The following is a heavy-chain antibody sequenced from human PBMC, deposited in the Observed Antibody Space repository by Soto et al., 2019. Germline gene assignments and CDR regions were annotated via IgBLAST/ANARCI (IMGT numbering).Heavy chain of an antibody. V-gene: IGHV1-18*01. CDR3: ARKNEAIFGTLNYHSQRGLDV. Sequence: QVHLVQSGGEVKKPGASVRISCKASGYSFTSYGRTGVRQAPGRGLEWMGWFNGQSGYTNNAQKLEGRVTMTTEASRTTVYKELRSLKSDDTAVYYCARKNEAIFGTLNYHSQRGLDVWGQGTTVTVSS. D-gene: IGHD3-3*02. J-gene: IGHJ6*02. CDR2: FNGQSGYT. CDR1: GYSFTSYG.